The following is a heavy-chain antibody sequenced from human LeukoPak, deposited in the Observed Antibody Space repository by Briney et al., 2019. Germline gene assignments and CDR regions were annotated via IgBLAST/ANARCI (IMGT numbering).Heavy chain of an antibody. Sequence: HSETLSLTCTVSGGSISTSNYYWGWVRQPPGRGLEWIGSIYYSGSTYYNPSLKSRVTISVDTSKNQFSLKLKSVTAADTAVYYCARGGYYGSGNDFRFDPWGQGTLVTVSS. J-gene: IGHJ5*02. CDR1: GGSISTSNYY. CDR3: ARGGYYGSGNDFRFDP. CDR2: IYYSGST. V-gene: IGHV4-39*07. D-gene: IGHD3-10*01.